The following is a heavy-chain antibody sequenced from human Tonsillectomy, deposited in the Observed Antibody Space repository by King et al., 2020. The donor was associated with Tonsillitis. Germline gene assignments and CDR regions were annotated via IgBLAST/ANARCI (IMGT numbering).Heavy chain of an antibody. CDR3: ARGYYYASGSYYNVAWYFDL. CDR1: GFTFDDYG. V-gene: IGHV3-20*01. D-gene: IGHD3-10*01. J-gene: IGHJ2*01. CDR2: INWNGGNT. Sequence: VQLVESGGGVVRPGGSLRLSCAAAGFTFDDYGMSWVRQAPGKGLEWVSAINWNGGNTGYADSVKGRFTISRDNAKNSLYLQMNSLRAEDTALCHCARGYYYASGSYYNVAWYFDLWGRGTLVTLSS.